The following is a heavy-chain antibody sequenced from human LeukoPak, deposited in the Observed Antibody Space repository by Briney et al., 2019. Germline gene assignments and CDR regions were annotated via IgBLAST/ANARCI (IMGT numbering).Heavy chain of an antibody. CDR2: IYSGGST. CDR3: ARDRYYDSSGYFDPDAFDI. CDR1: GFTVSSNY. J-gene: IGHJ3*02. Sequence: GGPLRLSCAASGFTVSSNYMSWVRQAPGKGLEWVSVIYSGGSTYYADSVKGRFTISRDNSKNTLYLQMNSLRAEDTAVYYCARDRYYDSSGYFDPDAFDIWGQGTMVTVSS. D-gene: IGHD3-22*01. V-gene: IGHV3-53*01.